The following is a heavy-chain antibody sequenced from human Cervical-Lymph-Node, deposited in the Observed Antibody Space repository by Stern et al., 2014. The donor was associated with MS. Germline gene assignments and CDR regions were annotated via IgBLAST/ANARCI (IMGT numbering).Heavy chain of an antibody. CDR1: GYTLSTYA. J-gene: IGHJ1*01. CDR3: ATGLSTSSYLLRH. CDR2: ITAGNGNT. Sequence: VQLVESGAEVKKPGASVKVSCKSSGYTLSTYAMHWVRLAPGQWLEWVGWITAGNGNTKYSDHVQGRVTTTRDTSAQIVYLSTRGLTSEDTAGYYCATGLSTSSYLLRHWGQGTLVTVSS. D-gene: IGHD2-2*01. V-gene: IGHV1-3*01.